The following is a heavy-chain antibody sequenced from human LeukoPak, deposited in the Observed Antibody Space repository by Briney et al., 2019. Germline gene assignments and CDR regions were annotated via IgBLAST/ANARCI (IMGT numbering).Heavy chain of an antibody. Sequence: ASVKVSCKVSGYTLTELSMHWVRQAPGKGPEWMGGFDPEDGETIYAQKFQGRVTMTEETATDTAHMELRSLRSDDTAVYYCASSVGSSWYYSLNYWGQGTLVTVSS. CDR2: FDPEDGET. CDR3: ASSVGSSWYYSLNY. D-gene: IGHD6-13*01. V-gene: IGHV1-24*01. J-gene: IGHJ4*02. CDR1: GYTLTELS.